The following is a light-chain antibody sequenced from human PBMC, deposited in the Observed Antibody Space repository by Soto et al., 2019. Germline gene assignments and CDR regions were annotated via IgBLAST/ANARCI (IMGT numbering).Light chain of an antibody. V-gene: IGKV3-11*01. Sequence: EIVLTQSPATLSFSPGERATLSCRASQSVSSYLAWYQQKPGQAPRLLIYDASNRATGIPARFSGSGSGTDFTLTISSLAPEDFAVYYCQQRSNRITFGQGTRLEIK. CDR2: DAS. CDR3: QQRSNRIT. CDR1: QSVSSY. J-gene: IGKJ5*01.